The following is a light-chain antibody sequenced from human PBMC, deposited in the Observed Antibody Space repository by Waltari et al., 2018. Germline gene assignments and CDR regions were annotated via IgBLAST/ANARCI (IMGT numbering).Light chain of an antibody. CDR2: EVS. J-gene: IGLJ2*01. V-gene: IGLV2-8*01. Sequence: QSALTQPPSASGSLGQSVTISCTGTSSDVGASNYVSWYQQNPGKAPKLMIFEVSKRPSGVPYRFSGSRSGNTASLTVSGLQAEDEADYYCSSDAGSNNYVILGGGTKLTVL. CDR3: SSDAGSNNYVI. CDR1: SSDVGASNY.